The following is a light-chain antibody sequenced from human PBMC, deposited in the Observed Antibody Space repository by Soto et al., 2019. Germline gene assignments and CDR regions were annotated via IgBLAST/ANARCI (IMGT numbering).Light chain of an antibody. CDR3: SSYTVSSTSHVV. CDR2: EVS. J-gene: IGLJ2*01. CDR1: SSDVGGYDY. V-gene: IGLV2-14*01. Sequence: QSVLTQPASVSGSPGQSITISCTGTSSDVGGYDYVSWYQQHPGKAPKLMIYEVSTRPSGVPNRFSGSKSGNTASLTISGLQAEDEADYYCSSYTVSSTSHVVFGGGTKVTVL.